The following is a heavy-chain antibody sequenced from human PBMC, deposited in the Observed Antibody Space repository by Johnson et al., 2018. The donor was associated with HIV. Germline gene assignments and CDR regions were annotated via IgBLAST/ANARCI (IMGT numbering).Heavy chain of an antibody. J-gene: IGHJ3*02. Sequence: VQLVESGGGLVKPGGSLRLSCAASGFTFSSYAMGWVRQAPGKGLEWVSGINWNGGRTGYADSMKGRFTISSDNAKNSLYLQMNSLRAEDRALYYCAREGWYGDYVDAFDIWGQGTMVTVSS. CDR3: AREGWYGDYVDAFDI. D-gene: IGHD4-17*01. CDR2: INWNGGRT. CDR1: GFTFSSYA. V-gene: IGHV3-20*04.